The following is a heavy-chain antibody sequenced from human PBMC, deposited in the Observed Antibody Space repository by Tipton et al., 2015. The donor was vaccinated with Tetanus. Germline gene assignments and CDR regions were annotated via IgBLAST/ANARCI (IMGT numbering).Heavy chain of an antibody. J-gene: IGHJ2*01. Sequence: TLSLTCTVSGGSISSSSYYWGWIRQPPGKGLEWIGSIYYSGSTYYNPSLKSRVTISVDTSKNQFSLKLSSVTAADTAVYYCARVSDEYYYDSSDLFDLRGRGTLVTVSS. D-gene: IGHD3-22*01. CDR2: IYYSGST. CDR3: ARVSDEYYYDSSDLFDL. CDR1: GGSISSSSYY. V-gene: IGHV4-39*07.